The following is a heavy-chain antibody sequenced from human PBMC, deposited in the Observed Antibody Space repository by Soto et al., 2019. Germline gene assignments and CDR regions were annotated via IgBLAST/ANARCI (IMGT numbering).Heavy chain of an antibody. V-gene: IGHV4-34*12. CDR1: GESFSGYY. Sequence: QVQLQQWGAGLLKPSETLSLTCAVSGESFSGYYWSWIRQPPGKGLEWIGQIFHGGGTNYSPSLKSRVTISVDTSKNQFSLELTSVTAADTAVYYCARPHYDSNTFYSVFDYWGQGTLVTVSS. CDR3: ARPHYDSNTFYSVFDY. D-gene: IGHD3-22*01. CDR2: IFHGGGT. J-gene: IGHJ4*02.